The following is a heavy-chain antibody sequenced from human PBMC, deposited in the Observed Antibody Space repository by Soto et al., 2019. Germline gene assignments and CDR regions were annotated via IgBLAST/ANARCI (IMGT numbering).Heavy chain of an antibody. CDR1: GGTFSSYA. CDR3: ARALNQQMVSAYFDY. D-gene: IGHD6-13*01. CDR2: IIPIFGTA. J-gene: IGHJ4*02. Sequence: SVKVSCKASGGTFSSYAISWVRQAPGQGLEWMGGIIPIFGTANYAQKFQGRVTITADESTSTSYMELSILRSEDTAVYYCARALNQQMVSAYFDYWGQGTMVTVSS. V-gene: IGHV1-69*13.